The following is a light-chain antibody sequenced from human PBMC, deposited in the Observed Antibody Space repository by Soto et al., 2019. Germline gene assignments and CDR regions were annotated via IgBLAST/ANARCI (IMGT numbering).Light chain of an antibody. Sequence: QSALTQPASVSGSPGQSISISCTGTSSDVGGYDLVSWYQQHPGKAPKLMIYEDSERPSGVSNRFSGSKSGNTASLTISGLQAEDEADYYCCSYAGSSTFVFGGGTKLTVL. CDR3: CSYAGSSTFV. V-gene: IGLV2-23*02. CDR2: EDS. J-gene: IGLJ3*02. CDR1: SSDVGGYDL.